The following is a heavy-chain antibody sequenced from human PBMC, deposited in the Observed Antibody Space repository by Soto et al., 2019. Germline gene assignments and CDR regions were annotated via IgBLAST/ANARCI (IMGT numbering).Heavy chain of an antibody. CDR2: IDSSGEK. CDR1: GLSITDSEMG. D-gene: IGHD6-19*01. CDR3: ARRHLAVAVSPWFDP. V-gene: IGHV2-26*01. J-gene: IGHJ5*02. Sequence: QVTLKESGPVLVKPTETLTLRCTVSGLSITDSEMGVSWISQPPGQPLEWLAHIDSSGEKSYRTFLKSRLAISKDTSKSPIVLTMTNMDPADTATYYCARRHLAVAVSPWFDPWGQGIPVTVSS.